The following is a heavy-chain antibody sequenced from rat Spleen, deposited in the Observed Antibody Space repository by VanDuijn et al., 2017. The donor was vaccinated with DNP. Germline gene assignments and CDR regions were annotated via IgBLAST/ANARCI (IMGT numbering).Heavy chain of an antibody. V-gene: IGHV5-29*01. J-gene: IGHJ2*01. CDR1: GFTFSDYY. D-gene: IGHD1-10*01. CDR3: ARQFRDNNYGFDY. CDR2: ISYDGSST. Sequence: EVQLVESDGGLVQPGRSLKLSCAASGFTFSDYYMAWVRQAPTKGLEWVATISYDGSSTYYRDSVKGRFTISRDNAKSTLYLQMDSLRSEDTATYYCARQFRDNNYGFDYWGQGVMVTVSS.